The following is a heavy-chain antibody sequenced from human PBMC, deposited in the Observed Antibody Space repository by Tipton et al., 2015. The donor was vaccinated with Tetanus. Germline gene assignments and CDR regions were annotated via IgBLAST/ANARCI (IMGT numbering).Heavy chain of an antibody. V-gene: IGHV5-10-1*01. J-gene: IGHJ6*02. CDR2: IDPSDSYT. D-gene: IGHD6-13*01. CDR1: GYSFTSYW. CDR3: ARLRSSSRGVGYYYYGMDV. Sequence: QLVQSGAEVKKPGESLRISCKGSGYSFTSYWISWVRQMPGKGLEWMGRIDPSDSYTNYSPSFQGHVTISAEKSISTAYLQWSSLKASDPAMYYCARLRSSSRGVGYYYYGMDVWGQGTTVTVSS.